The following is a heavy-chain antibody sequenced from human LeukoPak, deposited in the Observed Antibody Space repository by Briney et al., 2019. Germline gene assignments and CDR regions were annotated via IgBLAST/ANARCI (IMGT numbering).Heavy chain of an antibody. D-gene: IGHD1-26*01. J-gene: IGHJ3*02. CDR1: GFTFSSYG. Sequence: GGSLSLSCAASGFTFSSYGMHWVRQAPGKGLEWVAIIWYDGSNKYYADSVKGRFTISRDNSKNTLYLQMNSLRAEDTAVYSCAREGDRGSGLSAFDIWGQGTMVTVSS. CDR3: AREGDRGSGLSAFDI. V-gene: IGHV3-33*01. CDR2: IWYDGSNK.